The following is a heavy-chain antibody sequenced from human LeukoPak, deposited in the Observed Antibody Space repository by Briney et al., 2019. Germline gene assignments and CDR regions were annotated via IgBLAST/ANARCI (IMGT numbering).Heavy chain of an antibody. J-gene: IGHJ4*02. CDR2: IRYDGSDK. CDR1: GFTFSNYA. Sequence: GGSLRLSCAASGFTFSNYAMHCVRQAPGKGLEWAAFIRYDGSDKYYADSVKDRFTISRDNSKNTLYLQMNSLRPEDTAVYYCAKGASYGDFFDYWGQGTLVTFSS. D-gene: IGHD5-18*01. CDR3: AKGASYGDFFDY. V-gene: IGHV3-30*02.